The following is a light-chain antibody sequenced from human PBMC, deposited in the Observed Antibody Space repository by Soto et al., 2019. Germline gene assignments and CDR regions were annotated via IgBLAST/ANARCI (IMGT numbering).Light chain of an antibody. CDR3: QQYETFSGT. Sequence: DIQMTQSPSTLSASVVDTVTVTCRASQSVSGWLAWYQQKPGEAPTLLIYDASALPRGVPSRFSGSGSGTKFTLTIASLPPDEFATYYCQQYETFSGTFGPRTKVEI. J-gene: IGKJ1*01. CDR2: DAS. V-gene: IGKV1-5*01. CDR1: QSVSGW.